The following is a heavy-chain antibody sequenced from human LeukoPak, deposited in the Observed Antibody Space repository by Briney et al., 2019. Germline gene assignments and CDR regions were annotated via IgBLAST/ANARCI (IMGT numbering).Heavy chain of an antibody. CDR1: GFTFDDYA. V-gene: IGHV3-9*01. D-gene: IGHD6-19*01. J-gene: IGHJ4*02. CDR2: ISWNSGSI. CDR3: AKDSSSGWFRYFDY. Sequence: PGGSLRLPCAASGFTFDDYAMHWVRQAPGKGLEWVSGISWNSGSIGYADSVKGRFTISRDNAKNSLYLQMNSLRAEDTALYYCAKDSSSGWFRYFDYWGQGTLVTVSS.